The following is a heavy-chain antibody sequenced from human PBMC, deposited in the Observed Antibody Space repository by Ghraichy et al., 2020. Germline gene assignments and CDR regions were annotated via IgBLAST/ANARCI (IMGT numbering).Heavy chain of an antibody. J-gene: IGHJ4*02. CDR1: GFTFSSYA. D-gene: IGHD1-26*01. CDR3: ARGSGSYSGYFDY. CDR2: ISYDGSNK. V-gene: IGHV3-30-3*01. Sequence: GESLNISCAASGFTFSSYAMHWVRQAPGKGLEWVAVISYDGSNKYYADSVKGRFTISRDNSKNTLYLQMNSLRAEDTAVYYCARGSGSYSGYFDYWGQGTLVTVSS.